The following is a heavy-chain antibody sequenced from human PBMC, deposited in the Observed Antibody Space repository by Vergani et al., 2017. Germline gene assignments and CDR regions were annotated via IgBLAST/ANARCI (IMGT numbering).Heavy chain of an antibody. V-gene: IGHV1-46*03. CDR2: INPSGGHT. CDR3: ARGDYGILTGYRY. Sequence: QVQVVQSGAEVKKSWASVKVSCKTSGYTFSNYYMHWVRPAPGQGLEWMGIINPSGGHTNYAQKFQGRVTMTRDTSTSTVYMELSSLRSENTAIYYCARGDYGILTGYRYWGQGTLVTVSA. CDR1: GYTFSNYY. D-gene: IGHD3-9*01. J-gene: IGHJ4*02.